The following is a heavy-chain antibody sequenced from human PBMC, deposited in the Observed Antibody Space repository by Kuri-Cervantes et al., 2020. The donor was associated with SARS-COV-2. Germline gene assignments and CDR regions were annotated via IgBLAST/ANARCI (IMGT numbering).Heavy chain of an antibody. CDR3: ARDTDPWGIAAPNDN. Sequence: GESLKISCAASGFTFSSYWMHWVRQAPGKGLVWVSRINSDGSSTSYADSVKGRFTISRDNAKNSLYLQMNSLRDEDTAVYYCARDTDPWGIAAPNDNWGQGTLVTVSS. J-gene: IGHJ4*02. CDR1: GFTFSSYW. V-gene: IGHV3-74*01. D-gene: IGHD6-13*01. CDR2: INSDGSST.